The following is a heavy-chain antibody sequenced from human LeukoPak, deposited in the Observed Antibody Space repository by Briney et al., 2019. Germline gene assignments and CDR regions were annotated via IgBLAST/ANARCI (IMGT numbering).Heavy chain of an antibody. CDR1: GGSISSYY. Sequence: SETLSLTCTVSGGSISSYYWSWIRQSPGKGLEWIGYIFHNGNTNYNPSLKNRVTMSVDTSKNQFSLNPNSMTAADTAVYYCARGGVDCSGGSCYLLCRFDPWGQGALVTVSS. D-gene: IGHD2-15*01. CDR2: IFHNGNT. V-gene: IGHV4-59*01. J-gene: IGHJ5*02. CDR3: ARGGVDCSGGSCYLLCRFDP.